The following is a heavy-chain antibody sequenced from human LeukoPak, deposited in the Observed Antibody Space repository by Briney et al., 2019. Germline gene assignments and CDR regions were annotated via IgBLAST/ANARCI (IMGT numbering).Heavy chain of an antibody. Sequence: AGGSLRLSCAASGFTVSSNYMSWVRRAPGKGLEWVSVIYSGGSTYYADSVKGRFTISRDNSKNTLYLQMNSLRAEDTAVYYCARDRLWRAMWLDPWGQGTLVTVSS. D-gene: IGHD2-21*01. CDR3: ARDRLWRAMWLDP. V-gene: IGHV3-53*01. CDR2: IYSGGST. CDR1: GFTVSSNY. J-gene: IGHJ5*02.